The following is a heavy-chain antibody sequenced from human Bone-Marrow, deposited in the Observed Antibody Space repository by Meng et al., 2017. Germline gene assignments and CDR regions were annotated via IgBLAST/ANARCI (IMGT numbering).Heavy chain of an antibody. V-gene: IGHV3-30*04. CDR1: GFPFSSYA. Sequence: GESLKISCAASGFPFSSYAMHWVRQAPGKGLEWVAVISYDGSNKYYPDSVKGRFTISRDNSKNMLYLQMNSLRAEDTAGYYCARDRGRFGQSLDYWGQGTLVTVSS. CDR2: ISYDGSNK. J-gene: IGHJ4*02. CDR3: ARDRGRFGQSLDY. D-gene: IGHD3-10*01.